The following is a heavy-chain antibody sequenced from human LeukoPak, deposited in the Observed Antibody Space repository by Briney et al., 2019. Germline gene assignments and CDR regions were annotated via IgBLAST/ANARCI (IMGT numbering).Heavy chain of an antibody. CDR1: GYTFTGYY. D-gene: IGHD3-10*02. CDR2: INPNSGGT. Sequence: ASVKVSCKASGYTFTGYYMHWVRQAPGQGLEWMGWINPNSGGTNYAQKFQGRVTMTRDTSISTAYMELSRLRSDDTAVYYCAIYPLPISIVRGVRVFGYWGQGTLVTGSS. J-gene: IGHJ4*01. V-gene: IGHV1-2*02. CDR3: AIYPLPISIVRGVRVFGY.